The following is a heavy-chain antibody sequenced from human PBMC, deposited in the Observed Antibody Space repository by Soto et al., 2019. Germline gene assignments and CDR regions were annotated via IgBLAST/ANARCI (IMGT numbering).Heavy chain of an antibody. CDR2: INHSGST. D-gene: IGHD3-10*01. V-gene: IGHV4-34*01. J-gene: IGHJ4*02. CDR1: GGSFSGYY. Sequence: QVQLQQWGAGLLKPSETLSLTCAVYGGSFSGYYWSWIRQPPGKGLEWIGEINHSGSTNYNPSLKSRVTISVDTSKNQFSLKLSSVTAADTAVYYCGRMVRGLWFDYWGQGTLVTVSS. CDR3: GRMVRGLWFDY.